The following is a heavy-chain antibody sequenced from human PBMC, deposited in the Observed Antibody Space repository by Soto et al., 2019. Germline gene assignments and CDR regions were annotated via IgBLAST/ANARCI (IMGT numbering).Heavy chain of an antibody. CDR1: GFTFGSYA. CDR3: VKGSAEQQLDNWFDP. CDR2: ISSNGGST. V-gene: IGHV3-64D*06. D-gene: IGHD6-13*01. J-gene: IGHJ5*02. Sequence: QAGGSLRLSCSASGFTFGSYAMHWVRQAPGKGLEYVSAISSNGGSTYYADSVKGRFTISRDNSKNTLYLQMSSLRAEDTAVYYCVKGSAEQQLDNWFDPWGQGTLVTVSS.